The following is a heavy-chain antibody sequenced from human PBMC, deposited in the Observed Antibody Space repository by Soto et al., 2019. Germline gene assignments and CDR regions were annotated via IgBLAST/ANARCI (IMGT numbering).Heavy chain of an antibody. V-gene: IGHV1-18*01. Sequence: GASVKVSCKASGYTFTSYGISWVRQAPGQGLEWMGWISAYNGNTNYAQKLQGRVTMTTDTSTSTAYMELRSLRSDDTAVYYCASEGGVATMNYYYYGMDVRGQGTTVTVSS. CDR3: ASEGGVATMNYYYYGMDV. CDR2: ISAYNGNT. CDR1: GYTFTSYG. D-gene: IGHD5-12*01. J-gene: IGHJ6*02.